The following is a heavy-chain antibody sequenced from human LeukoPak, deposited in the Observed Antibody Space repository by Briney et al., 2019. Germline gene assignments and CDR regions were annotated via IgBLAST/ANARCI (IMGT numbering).Heavy chain of an antibody. J-gene: IGHJ4*02. Sequence: SGGSLRLSCAASGFAFSTYAMNWVRQAPGKGLEWVAVMSYDGSNEYYADSVRGRFSISRDNSKNTLYLQMNSLRSEDSAVYYCTKAGCSSTTCYSNCWGQGTLVTVSS. CDR3: TKAGCSSTTCYSNC. V-gene: IGHV3-30*18. CDR2: MSYDGSNE. D-gene: IGHD2-2*01. CDR1: GFAFSTYA.